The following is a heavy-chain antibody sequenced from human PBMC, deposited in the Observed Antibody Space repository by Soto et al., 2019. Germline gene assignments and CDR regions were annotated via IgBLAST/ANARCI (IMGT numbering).Heavy chain of an antibody. CDR2: IYHSGST. V-gene: IGHV4-4*02. J-gene: IGHJ5*02. D-gene: IGHD2-8*01. Sequence: PSETLSLTCGVSGDSIVSVNCLSLFRHSPGKGLEWIGEIYHSGSTNFNPSLQSRVTMSVDKSKNEFSLQLTSVTAADAAVYYCATFSGFFTISPFDAWGQGILVTVSS. CDR3: ATFSGFFTISPFDA. CDR1: GDSIVSVNC.